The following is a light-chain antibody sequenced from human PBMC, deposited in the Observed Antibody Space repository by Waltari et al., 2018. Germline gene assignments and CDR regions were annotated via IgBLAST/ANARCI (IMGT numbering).Light chain of an antibody. V-gene: IGLV3-1*01. Sequence: SYELTQPPSLSVSPGQTASITCSGANLGDQFASWYQQWPGQSPTLVIYQDTKRPSGSPERFSGSNSGKTATLTIRGTQALDEADYYCQTWDSRTAIFGTGTKVTVV. CDR3: QTWDSRTAI. CDR2: QDT. J-gene: IGLJ1*01. CDR1: NLGDQF.